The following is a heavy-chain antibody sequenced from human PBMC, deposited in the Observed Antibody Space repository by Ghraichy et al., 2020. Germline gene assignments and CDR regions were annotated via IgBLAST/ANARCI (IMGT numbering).Heavy chain of an antibody. Sequence: LSLTCAASGFTFSSYAMSWVRQAPGKGLEWVSAISGSGGSTYYADSVKGRFTISRDNSKNTLYLQMNSLRAEDTAVYYCAKDRDSSSWVTHYFDYWGQGTLVTVSS. CDR2: ISGSGGST. CDR1: GFTFSSYA. V-gene: IGHV3-23*01. D-gene: IGHD6-13*01. J-gene: IGHJ4*02. CDR3: AKDRDSSSWVTHYFDY.